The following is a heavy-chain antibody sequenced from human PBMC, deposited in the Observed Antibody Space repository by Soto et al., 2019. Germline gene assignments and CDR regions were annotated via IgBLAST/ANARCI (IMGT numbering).Heavy chain of an antibody. CDR2: ISAYNGTT. CDR3: ARVRVLAAPGTRIIDY. CDR1: GYTFTSYG. J-gene: IGHJ4*02. V-gene: IGHV1-18*01. Sequence: QVQLVQSGAEVKKPGASVKVSCKASGYTFTSYGISWVRQARGQGREWMGWISAYNGTTKYAQKLQGRVTMTPHTSTRTAYMELRGLRSDDTAVYYCARVRVLAAPGTRIIDYWGQGTLVTVSS. D-gene: IGHD2-15*01.